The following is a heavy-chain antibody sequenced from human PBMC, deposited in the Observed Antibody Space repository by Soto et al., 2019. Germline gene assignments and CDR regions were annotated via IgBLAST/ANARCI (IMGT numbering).Heavy chain of an antibody. CDR1: GFPFSSYG. CDR2: ISYDGSNK. CDR3: AKGNPGSSWYFGSVY. D-gene: IGHD6-13*01. J-gene: IGHJ4*02. V-gene: IGHV3-30*18. Sequence: GGSLRLSCAASGFPFSSYGMHWVRQAPGKGLEWVAVISYDGSNKYYADSVKGRFTISRDNSKNTLYLQMNSLRAEDTAVYYCAKGNPGSSWYFGSVYWGQGTLVTVSS.